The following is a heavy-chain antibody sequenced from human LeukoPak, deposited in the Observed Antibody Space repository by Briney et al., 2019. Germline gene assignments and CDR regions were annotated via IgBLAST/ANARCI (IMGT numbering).Heavy chain of an antibody. CDR3: ARLGAKYYYDSSGHFDY. CDR2: ISSSGSTI. D-gene: IGHD3-22*01. V-gene: IGHV3-11*01. J-gene: IGHJ4*02. Sequence: GGFLRLSCAASGFTFSDYYMSWIRQAPGKGLEWVSYISSSGSTIYYADSVKGRFTISRDNAKNSLYLQMNSLRAEDTAVYYCARLGAKYYYDSSGHFDYWGQGTLVTVSS. CDR1: GFTFSDYY.